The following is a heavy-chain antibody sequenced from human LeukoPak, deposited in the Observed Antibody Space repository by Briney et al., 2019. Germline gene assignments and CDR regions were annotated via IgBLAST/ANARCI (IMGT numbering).Heavy chain of an antibody. CDR3: ASGGKIQGPICIS. D-gene: IGHD2-8*01. CDR1: GFTFSSDW. V-gene: IGHV3-74*03. J-gene: IGHJ5*02. Sequence: GGSLRLSCAGSGFTFSSDWMHWVRPAPGKGLVWVSRINTDGSSTTYADSVKGRFTISRDNAQNTLYLQRTSLRAEDTAVYYCASGGKIQGPICISWGQGTLVTVSS. CDR2: INTDGSST.